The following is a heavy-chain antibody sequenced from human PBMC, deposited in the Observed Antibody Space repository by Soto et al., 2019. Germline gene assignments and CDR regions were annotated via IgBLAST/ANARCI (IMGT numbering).Heavy chain of an antibody. CDR1: VVTFSRYG. Sequence: SLKISCAASVVTFSRYGMHRVRQAPGKGLEWVAVIWYDGSNKYYADSVKGRFTISRDNSKNTLYLQMNSLRAEDTAVYYCARDYDSSGYPRYYFDYWGQGTLVTVSS. D-gene: IGHD3-22*01. J-gene: IGHJ4*02. CDR3: ARDYDSSGYPRYYFDY. V-gene: IGHV3-33*08. CDR2: IWYDGSNK.